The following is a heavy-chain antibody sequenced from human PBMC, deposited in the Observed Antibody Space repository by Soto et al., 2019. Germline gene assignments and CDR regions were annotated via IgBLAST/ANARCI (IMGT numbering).Heavy chain of an antibody. Sequence: QVQLQESGPGLVKPSGTLSLTCAVSSDSINSNYWWSWVRQSPGKGLEWIGEIYRSGSTNYNLSLKSRVTISIDNSKNQFSLKLSSVTAADTAVYDCARGGLAESWFDPWGQGALVTVSS. CDR1: SDSINSNYW. CDR3: ARGGLAESWFDP. V-gene: IGHV4-4*02. D-gene: IGHD2-21*01. CDR2: IYRSGST. J-gene: IGHJ5*02.